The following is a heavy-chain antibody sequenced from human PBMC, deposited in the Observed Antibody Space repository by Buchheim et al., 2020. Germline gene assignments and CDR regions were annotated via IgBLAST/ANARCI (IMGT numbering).Heavy chain of an antibody. J-gene: IGHJ6*02. CDR1: GGSFSGYY. CDR2: INHSGST. CDR3: ARAHIVVVVAARCGLMDV. V-gene: IGHV4-34*01. D-gene: IGHD2-15*01. Sequence: QVQLQQWGAGLLKPSETLSLTCAVYGGSFSGYYWSWLRQPPGKGLEWIGEINHSGSTNYNPSLKSRATISVDTSKHQFSLKLSSVTAADTAVYYCARAHIVVVVAARCGLMDVGGQGTT.